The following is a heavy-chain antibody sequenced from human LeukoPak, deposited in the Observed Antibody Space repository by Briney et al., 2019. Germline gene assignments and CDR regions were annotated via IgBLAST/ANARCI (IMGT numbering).Heavy chain of an antibody. CDR3: ATVTWTGTIEY. V-gene: IGHV3-15*05. D-gene: IGHD3/OR15-3a*01. CDR1: GFDFTNAW. J-gene: IGHJ4*02. Sequence: GGSLRLSCAASGFDFTNAWMTWVRQAPGKGLEWVGRSKSKSGGGATDYGAPVKGRFTISRDDSKNTLSLQMNSLKTEDTAVYYCATVTWTGTIEYGSQGFLVTVSS. CDR2: SKSKSGGGAT.